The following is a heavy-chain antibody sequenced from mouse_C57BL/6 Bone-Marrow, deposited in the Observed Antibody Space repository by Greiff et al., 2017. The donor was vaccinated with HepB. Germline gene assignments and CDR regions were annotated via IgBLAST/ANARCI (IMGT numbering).Heavy chain of an antibody. CDR2: IDPSDSYT. CDR3: ARSYSFYAMDY. V-gene: IGHV1-59*01. D-gene: IGHD2-12*01. CDR1: GYTFTSYW. Sequence: QVQLQQSGAELVRPGTSVKLSCKASGYTFTSYWMHWVKQRPGQGLEWIGVIDPSDSYTNYNQKFKGKATLTVDTSSSTAYMQLSSLTSEDSAVYYCARSYSFYAMDYWGQGTSVTVSS. J-gene: IGHJ4*01.